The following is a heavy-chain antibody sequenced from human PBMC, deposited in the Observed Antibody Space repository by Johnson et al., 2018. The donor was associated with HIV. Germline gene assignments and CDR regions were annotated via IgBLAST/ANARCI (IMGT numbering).Heavy chain of an antibody. J-gene: IGHJ3*02. D-gene: IGHD2-8*01. CDR2: ISYDGSNK. CDR1: GFTFTSYG. V-gene: IGHV3-30*19. Sequence: VQLVESGGGVVQPGGSLRLSCAASGFTFTSYGMHWVRQAPGKGLEWVAVISYDGSNKYYADSVKGRFTISRDNAKNTLSLQRNSLRVEDTAMYYWVRGHSPLYAAFDIWGQGTMVTVSS. CDR3: VRGHSPLYAAFDI.